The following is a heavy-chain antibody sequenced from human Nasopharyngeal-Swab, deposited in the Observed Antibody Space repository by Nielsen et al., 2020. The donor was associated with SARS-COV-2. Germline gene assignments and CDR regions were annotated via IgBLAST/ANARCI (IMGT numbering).Heavy chain of an antibody. CDR2: INHSDRT. CDR3: ARSTWIPLDS. J-gene: IGHJ4*02. V-gene: IGHV4-34*01. D-gene: IGHD5-12*01. CDR1: GGSFNEYY. Sequence: SETLSLTCGVSGGSFNEYYWSWIRQSPDKGLEWIGEINHSDRTIYNPSLKSRLTISVDTSKSQLSLELRSVTATDTAVYYCARSTWIPLDSWGPGTLVTVSS.